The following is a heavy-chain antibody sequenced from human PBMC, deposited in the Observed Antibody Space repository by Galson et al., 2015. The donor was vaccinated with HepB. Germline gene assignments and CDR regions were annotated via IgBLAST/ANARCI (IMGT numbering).Heavy chain of an antibody. V-gene: IGHV4-30-4*01. J-gene: IGHJ6*02. CDR3: ARCITLVRGVYYYGMDV. CDR1: GGSISSGGYY. Sequence: TLSLTCAVSGGSISSGGYYWSWIRQPPGKGLEWIGHIYYSGSTHYNPSLKSRVTISVDTSKNQFSLKLSSVTAADTAVYYCARCITLVRGVYYYGMDVWGQGTTVTVSS. CDR2: IYYSGST. D-gene: IGHD3-10*01.